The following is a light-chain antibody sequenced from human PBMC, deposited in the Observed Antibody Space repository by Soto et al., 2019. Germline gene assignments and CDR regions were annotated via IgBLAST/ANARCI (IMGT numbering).Light chain of an antibody. J-gene: IGKJ1*01. CDR1: QSVSSSY. CDR2: ETY. Sequence: EIVFTPSPGPPSLSPGERGTLSFRSSQSVSSSYLAWYQQKPGQAPRLLIYETYRGATGIPDRFSGSGSGIDFTLTISRLEPEDFAVYVCQQYGGSSRTFGPGTKVDIK. CDR3: QQYGGSSRT. V-gene: IGKV3-20*01.